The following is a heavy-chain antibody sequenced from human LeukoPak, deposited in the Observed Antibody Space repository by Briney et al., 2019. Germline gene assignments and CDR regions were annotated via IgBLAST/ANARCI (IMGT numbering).Heavy chain of an antibody. CDR1: GGSISSYY. V-gene: IGHV4-59*08. CDR2: IYYSGST. J-gene: IGHJ3*02. Sequence: SETLSLTCTVSGGSISSYYWSLIRQPPGKGLEWIGYIYYSGSTNYNPSLKSRVTISVDTSKNQFSLKLSSVTAADTAVYYCARPQDYGDGAFDIWGQGTMVTVSS. CDR3: ARPQDYGDGAFDI. D-gene: IGHD4-17*01.